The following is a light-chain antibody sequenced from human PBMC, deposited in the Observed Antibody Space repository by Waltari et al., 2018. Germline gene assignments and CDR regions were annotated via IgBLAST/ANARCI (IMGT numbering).Light chain of an antibody. J-gene: IGLJ2*01. CDR2: ETS. V-gene: IGLV7-46*01. CDR1: SGPVTSVHF. CDR3: LLSYHDAVI. Sequence: QAVVTQEPSLTVSPGGTVPLTCGSSSGPVTSVHFPYWFQQKPGQAPRTLISETSNRLSWTPARFSGSLLGGKAALTLSDAQPDDDADYYCLLSYHDAVIFGGGTKLTVL.